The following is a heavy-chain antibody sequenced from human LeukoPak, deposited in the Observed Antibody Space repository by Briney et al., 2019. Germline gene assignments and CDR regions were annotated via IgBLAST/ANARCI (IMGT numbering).Heavy chain of an antibody. CDR2: INPSGGST. Sequence: ASVKVSCKASGYTFTSYYMHWVRQAPGQGLEWMGIINPSGGSTSYAQKFQGRVTMTRDTSTSTVYKELSSLRSGDTAVYYCAGGNSHYFDYWGQGTLVTVSS. CDR3: AGGNSHYFDY. CDR1: GYTFTSYY. J-gene: IGHJ4*02. D-gene: IGHD2-21*02. V-gene: IGHV1-46*01.